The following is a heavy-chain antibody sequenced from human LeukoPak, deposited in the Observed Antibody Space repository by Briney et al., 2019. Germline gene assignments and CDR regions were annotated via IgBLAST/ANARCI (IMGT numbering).Heavy chain of an antibody. Sequence: GASVKVSCKASGGTFSSYAISWVRQAPGQGLEWMGGIIPIFGTANYAQKFQGRVTITTDESTSTAYMELSSLRSEDTAVYYCAKDLEVVAATFDYWGQGTLVTVSS. J-gene: IGHJ4*02. CDR1: GGTFSSYA. V-gene: IGHV1-69*05. D-gene: IGHD2-15*01. CDR2: IIPIFGTA. CDR3: AKDLEVVAATFDY.